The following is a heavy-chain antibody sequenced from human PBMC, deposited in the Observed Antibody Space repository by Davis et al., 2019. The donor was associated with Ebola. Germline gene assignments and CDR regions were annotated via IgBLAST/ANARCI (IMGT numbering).Heavy chain of an antibody. D-gene: IGHD3-10*01. CDR3: ARQVWFGESNHGFAY. CDR2: ISSSSSYI. Sequence: GESLKISCAASGFTFSSYSMNWVRQAPGKGLEWVPSISSSSSYIYYADSVKGRFTISRDNAKNSLYLQMNSRRAEDTAVYYCARQVWFGESNHGFAYWGQGTLVTVSS. CDR1: GFTFSSYS. J-gene: IGHJ4*02. V-gene: IGHV3-21*01.